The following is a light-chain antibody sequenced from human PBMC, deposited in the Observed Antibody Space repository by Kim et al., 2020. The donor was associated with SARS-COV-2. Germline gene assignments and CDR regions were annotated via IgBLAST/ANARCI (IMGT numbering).Light chain of an antibody. Sequence: GQSITISCPGTSSDVGGYNYVSWYQQHPGKAPKLLIYDVTTRPSGVSNRFSGSKSGNTASLTISGLQAEDEANYYCISYTTSNTLVFGGGTQLTVL. CDR3: ISYTTSNTLV. V-gene: IGLV2-14*03. CDR2: DVT. J-gene: IGLJ2*01. CDR1: SSDVGGYNY.